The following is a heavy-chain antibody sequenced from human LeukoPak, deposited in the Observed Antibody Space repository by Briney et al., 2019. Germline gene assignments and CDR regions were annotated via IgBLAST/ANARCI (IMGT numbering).Heavy chain of an antibody. J-gene: IGHJ4*02. D-gene: IGHD1-26*01. V-gene: IGHV3-53*05. Sequence: GGSLRLSCAASGFTVSSNYMSWVRQAPGKGLEWVSVTYSGGRTYYADSVKGRFTISRDISKNTLYLQMNSLRAEDTAVYYCWELLWDYWGQGTLVTVSS. CDR3: WELLWDY. CDR1: GFTVSSNY. CDR2: TYSGGRT.